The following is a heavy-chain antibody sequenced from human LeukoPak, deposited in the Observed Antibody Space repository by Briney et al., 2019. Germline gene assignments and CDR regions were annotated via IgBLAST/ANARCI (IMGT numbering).Heavy chain of an antibody. Sequence: ASVKVSCKASGYTFTSYDINWVRQATGQGLEWMGWMNPNSGNTGYAQKLQGGVTMTTDTSTSTAYMELRSLRSDDTAVYYCARDLGIADYYDSSGYYGDAFDIWGQGTMVTVSS. V-gene: IGHV1-8*02. CDR2: MNPNSGNT. CDR1: GYTFTSYD. J-gene: IGHJ3*02. D-gene: IGHD3-22*01. CDR3: ARDLGIADYYDSSGYYGDAFDI.